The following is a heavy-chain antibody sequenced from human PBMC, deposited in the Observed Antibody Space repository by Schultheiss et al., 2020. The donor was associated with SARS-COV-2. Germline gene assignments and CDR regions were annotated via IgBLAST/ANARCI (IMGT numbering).Heavy chain of an antibody. D-gene: IGHD5-24*01. Sequence: SETLSLTCSVSGSSITGFFWTWIRQPPGKGLDPIGNIYFTGITKYKLSLKSRVIISIDTSKNQFSLKLGSVTAADTAVYFCARATRVESLFSVRGGSFDFWGRGALVTVSS. J-gene: IGHJ4*02. V-gene: IGHV4-59*01. CDR3: ARATRVESLFSVRGGSFDF. CDR2: IYFTGIT. CDR1: GSSITGFF.